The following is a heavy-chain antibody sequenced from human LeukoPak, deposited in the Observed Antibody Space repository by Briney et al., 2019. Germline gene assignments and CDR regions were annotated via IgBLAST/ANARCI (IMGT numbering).Heavy chain of an antibody. CDR1: GAPVNFYY. Sequence: TSETLSLTCTVSGAPVNFYYLSWIRHSPQKRLQWIGRIYTRGNTNYNPSLKSRVTLSVDTSRNQFSLMLSSVTAADTAVYYCAKESRLGGASGSHHFDYWGQGVLVTVSS. CDR2: IYTRGNT. J-gene: IGHJ4*02. V-gene: IGHV4-4*07. D-gene: IGHD3-10*01. CDR3: AKESRLGGASGSHHFDY.